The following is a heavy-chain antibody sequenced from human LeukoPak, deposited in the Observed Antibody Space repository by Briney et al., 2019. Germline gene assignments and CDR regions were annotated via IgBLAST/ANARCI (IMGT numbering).Heavy chain of an antibody. D-gene: IGHD4-17*01. CDR3: ARERSKGYGDYLGY. V-gene: IGHV1-2*02. J-gene: IGHJ4*02. CDR1: GGTFSTYA. Sequence: ASVKVSCKASGGTFSTYAVNWVRQAPGQGLEWMGWINPNSGGTNYAQKFQGRVTMTRDTSISTAYMELSGLRSDDTAVYYCARERSKGYGDYLGYWGQGPLVTVSS. CDR2: INPNSGGT.